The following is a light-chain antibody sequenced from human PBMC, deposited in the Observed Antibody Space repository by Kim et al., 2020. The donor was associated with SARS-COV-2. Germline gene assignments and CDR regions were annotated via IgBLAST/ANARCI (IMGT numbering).Light chain of an antibody. CDR3: QQLSSDPRT. Sequence: VSVEDTVTLSCPASQGIRSVLASFQQKPGKAPKLLIYAASTLESGVPSRFSGSGSGTEFALTISSLQREDFATYSCQQLSSDPRTFGGGTTVDIK. V-gene: IGKV1-9*01. CDR1: QGIRSV. J-gene: IGKJ4*01. CDR2: AAS.